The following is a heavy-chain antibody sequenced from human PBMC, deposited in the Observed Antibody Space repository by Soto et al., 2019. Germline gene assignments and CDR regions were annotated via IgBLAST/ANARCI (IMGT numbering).Heavy chain of an antibody. CDR3: AREISLLKPMKRGNSSTDFFNY. V-gene: IGHV6-1*01. J-gene: IGHJ4*02. CDR2: TYYRSKWYN. D-gene: IGHD6-6*01. CDR1: GDSVSSNSAA. Sequence: SQTLSLTCAISGDSVSSNSAAWNWIRQSPSRGLEWLGRTYYRSKWYNDYAVSVKSRITINPDTSKNQFSLQLNSVTPEDTAVYNCAREISLLKPMKRGNSSTDFFNYCRQGLLVTVTS.